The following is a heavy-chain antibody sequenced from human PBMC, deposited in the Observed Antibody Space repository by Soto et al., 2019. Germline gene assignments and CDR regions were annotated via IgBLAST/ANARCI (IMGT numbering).Heavy chain of an antibody. CDR1: GGSISSGGYY. CDR2: IYYSGST. J-gene: IGHJ5*02. CDR3: ARNRASGYDPNWFDP. V-gene: IGHV4-31*03. D-gene: IGHD5-12*01. Sequence: ASETLSLTCTVSGGSISSGGYYWSWIRQHPGKGLEWIGYIYYSGSTYYNPSLKSRVTISVDTSKNQFSLKLSSVTAADTAVYYCARNRASGYDPNWFDPWGQGTLVTVSS.